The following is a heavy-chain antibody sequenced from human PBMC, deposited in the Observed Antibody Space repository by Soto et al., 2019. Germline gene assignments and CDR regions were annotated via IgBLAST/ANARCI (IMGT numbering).Heavy chain of an antibody. V-gene: IGHV3-23*01. D-gene: IGHD3-22*01. Sequence: EVKLLESGGGLVPPGASARLSCITSGFMFDNYAMSWVRQSPGRGLEWVAAISGSGHGTVYTQSVQGRFIISRDKSKXXLFLQMNNLRDEDTAVYYCAKGRYFDTSGGCANYWGLGTLVSVSA. CDR2: ISGSGHGT. CDR3: AKGRYFDTSGGCANY. J-gene: IGHJ4*02. CDR1: GFMFDNYA.